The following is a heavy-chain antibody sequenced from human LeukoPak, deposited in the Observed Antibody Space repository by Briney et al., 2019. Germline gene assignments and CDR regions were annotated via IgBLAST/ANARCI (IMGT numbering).Heavy chain of an antibody. J-gene: IGHJ3*02. CDR2: IYYSGST. V-gene: IGHV4-39*01. CDR3: ASRVLLWFGELSYAFDI. Sequence: SETLSLTCTVSGGSISSRSYYWGWIRQPPGKGPEWIGSIYYSGSTYYNPSLKTRVTISVDTSKNQFSLKLSSVTAADTAVYYCASRVLLWFGELSYAFDIWGQGTMVTVSS. CDR1: GGSISSRSYY. D-gene: IGHD3-10*01.